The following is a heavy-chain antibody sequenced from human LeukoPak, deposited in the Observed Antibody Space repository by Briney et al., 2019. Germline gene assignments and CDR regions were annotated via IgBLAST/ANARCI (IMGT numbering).Heavy chain of an antibody. J-gene: IGHJ4*02. V-gene: IGHV3-23*01. CDR1: GFTFSSYA. CDR2: ISGSGGST. Sequence: GGSLRLSCAASGFTFSSYAMSWVRQAPGKGLEWVSAISGSGGSTYYADSVKGRFTISRDNPKNTLYLQMNSLRAEDTAVYYCAKFPVIFDYGDYKGDYWGQGTLVTVSS. CDR3: AKFPVIFDYGDYKGDY. D-gene: IGHD4-17*01.